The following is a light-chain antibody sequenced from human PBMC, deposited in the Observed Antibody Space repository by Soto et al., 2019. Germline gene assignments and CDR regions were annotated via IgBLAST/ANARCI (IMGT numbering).Light chain of an antibody. CDR2: DVS. CDR1: SSVVGGYNF. J-gene: IGLJ1*01. Sequence: QSVLTQPASVSASPGQTITISCTGTSSVVGGYNFVSWYQQHPGKAPKLMIYDVSNRPSGVSGHYSGSKYGNTASLTISGLQAEDEADYYCSSYSSSNTYVFGTGTKVTVL. CDR3: SSYSSSNTYV. V-gene: IGLV2-14*01.